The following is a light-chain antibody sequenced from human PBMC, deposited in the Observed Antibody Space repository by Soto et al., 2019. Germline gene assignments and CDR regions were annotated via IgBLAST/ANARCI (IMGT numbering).Light chain of an antibody. V-gene: IGLV2-14*01. CDR3: SSYTSSRTLV. J-gene: IGLJ1*01. CDR1: SSDVGAYNY. CDR2: EVS. Sequence: QSVLTQPASVSASPGPSITISCTGTSSDVGAYNYVSWYQQHPGKAPKLMIYEVSNRPSGVSHRFSGSKSDNTASLTISGLQTDDEADYYCSSYTSSRTLVFGTGTKVTVL.